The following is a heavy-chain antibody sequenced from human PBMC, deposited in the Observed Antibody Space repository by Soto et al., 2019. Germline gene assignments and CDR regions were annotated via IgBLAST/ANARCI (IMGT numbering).Heavy chain of an antibody. Sequence: EVQLVESGGGLVKPGGSLRLSCAASGFTFSSYSMNWVRQAPGKGLEWVSSISSSSSYIYYADSVKGRFTISRDNAKNSLYLQMNSLRAEDTAVYYCARKSKVPAACEVGFYYYYYMDVWGKGTTVTVSS. V-gene: IGHV3-21*01. CDR3: ARKSKVPAACEVGFYYYYYMDV. D-gene: IGHD2-2*01. CDR2: ISSSSSYI. J-gene: IGHJ6*03. CDR1: GFTFSSYS.